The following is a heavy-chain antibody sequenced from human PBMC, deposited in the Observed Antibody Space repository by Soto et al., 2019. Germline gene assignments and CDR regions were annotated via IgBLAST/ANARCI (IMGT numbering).Heavy chain of an antibody. CDR3: ARAIIGWYCSGGSCYSDY. D-gene: IGHD2-15*01. CDR1: GYTFTSYG. Sequence: ASVKVSCKASGYTFTSYGISWVRQAPGQGLEWMAWISAYNGNTNYAQKLQGRVTMTTDTSTSTAYMELRSLRSDDTAVYYCARAIIGWYCSGGSCYSDYWGRG. CDR2: ISAYNGNT. V-gene: IGHV1-18*01. J-gene: IGHJ4*02.